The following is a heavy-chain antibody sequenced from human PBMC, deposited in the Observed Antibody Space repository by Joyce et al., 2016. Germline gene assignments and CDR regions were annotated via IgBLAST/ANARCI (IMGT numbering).Heavy chain of an antibody. CDR3: AKRRGSSSRGRLDY. V-gene: IGHV5-51*01. CDR2: IFPGDSGT. J-gene: IGHJ4*02. D-gene: IGHD6-6*01. Sequence: EVQLVQSGVEAKKPGESLKISCKGSGYDFTNSWIAWVGRMPGEGLEWMGSIFPGDSGTTYSPSFQGQVTLSADKSSSAAYLQWSSLKASDTAMYCCAKRRGSSSRGRLDYWGQGTRVTVSS. CDR1: GYDFTNSW.